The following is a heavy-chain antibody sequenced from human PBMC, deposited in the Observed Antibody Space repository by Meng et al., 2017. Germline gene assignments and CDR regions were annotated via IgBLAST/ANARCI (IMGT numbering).Heavy chain of an antibody. CDR1: GFTFSNAW. Sequence: GGSLRLSCAASGFTFSNAWMSWVRQAPGKGLEWVGRIKSKTDGGTTDYAAAVKGRFTISRDDSKNTLYLQMNSLKTEDTAVYYCTTGMYYYDSSGYITYYFDYWGQGTLVTVSS. CDR2: IKSKTDGGTT. D-gene: IGHD3-22*01. V-gene: IGHV3-15*01. CDR3: TTGMYYYDSSGYITYYFDY. J-gene: IGHJ4*02.